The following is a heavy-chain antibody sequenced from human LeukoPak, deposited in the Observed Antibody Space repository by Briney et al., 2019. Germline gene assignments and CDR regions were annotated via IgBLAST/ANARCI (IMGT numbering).Heavy chain of an antibody. CDR1: GDSISSGRYY. V-gene: IGHV4-61*02. Sequence: SVTLSLTCTVSGDSISSGRYYWTWLRQPAGKALEWIGRIHTSGDTNYSPSLKSRVTISRDTSKNQFSLRLTSVAAADTAVYYCVRDWNGDYFDYWGQGTLVSVSS. CDR3: VRDWNGDYFDY. D-gene: IGHD1-1*01. J-gene: IGHJ4*02. CDR2: IHTSGDT.